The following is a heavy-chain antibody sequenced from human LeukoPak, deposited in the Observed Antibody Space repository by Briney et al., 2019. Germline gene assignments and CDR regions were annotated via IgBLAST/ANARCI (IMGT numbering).Heavy chain of an antibody. CDR1: GYTFTSYG. CDR2: ISAYNGNT. D-gene: IGHD3-22*01. Sequence: ASVKVSCKASGYTFTSYGISWVRQAPGQGLEWMGWISAYNGNTNYAQKLQGRVTMTTDTSTSTAYMELSSLRSEDTAVYYCARAHTYDSSGYYLWGQGTMVTVSS. V-gene: IGHV1-18*01. CDR3: ARAHTYDSSGYYL. J-gene: IGHJ3*01.